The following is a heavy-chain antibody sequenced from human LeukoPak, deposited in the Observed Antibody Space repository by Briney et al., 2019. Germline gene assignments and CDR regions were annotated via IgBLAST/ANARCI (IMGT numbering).Heavy chain of an antibody. CDR2: IVVGSGNT. Sequence: GTSVKVSCKASGFTFTSSAMQWVRQARGQRLEGIGWIVVGSGNTNYAQKFQERVTITRDMSTSTAYMELSSLRSEDTAVYSCAADHYDSSGYYIYWGQGTLVTASS. CDR3: AADHYDSSGYYIY. V-gene: IGHV1-58*02. D-gene: IGHD3-22*01. J-gene: IGHJ4*02. CDR1: GFTFTSSA.